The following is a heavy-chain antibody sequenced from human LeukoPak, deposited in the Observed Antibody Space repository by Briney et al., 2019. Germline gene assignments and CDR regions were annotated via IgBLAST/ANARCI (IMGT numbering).Heavy chain of an antibody. D-gene: IGHD1-26*01. CDR3: AKDEGWELKGYYLDY. V-gene: IGHV3-23*01. CDR1: GFTFSTFA. CDR2: IGSSAGYT. Sequence: PGESLRLSCAASGFTFSTFAMSWVRQAPGKGLEWVSTIGSSAGYTYYADSVKGRFTISRDNSKSTLYLQMNSLRAGDTAVYYCAKDEGWELKGYYLDYWGQGILVTVSS. J-gene: IGHJ4*02.